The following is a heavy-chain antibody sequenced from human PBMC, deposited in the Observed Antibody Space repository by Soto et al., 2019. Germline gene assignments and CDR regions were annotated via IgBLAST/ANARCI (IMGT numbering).Heavy chain of an antibody. J-gene: IGHJ4*02. Sequence: ASETLSLTCTVSGASISSGDYYWSWIRQPPGKGLEWIGYIYYSGSTYYNTSLKSRVTISVDTSKNQFSLKLSSVTAADTALYFCASLSSGNRDVFGYFFDYWGQGTLVTVSS. CDR2: IYYSGST. CDR3: ASLSSGNRDVFGYFFDY. CDR1: GASISSGDYY. D-gene: IGHD6-19*01. V-gene: IGHV4-30-4*01.